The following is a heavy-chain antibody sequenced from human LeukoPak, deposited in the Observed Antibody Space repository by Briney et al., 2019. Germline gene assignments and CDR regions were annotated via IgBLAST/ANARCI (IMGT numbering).Heavy chain of an antibody. V-gene: IGHV3-48*03. D-gene: IGHD2-15*01. J-gene: IGHJ4*02. CDR3: ASMVVVAARDY. CDR2: ISSSGSTI. CDR1: GFTFSSYE. Sequence: GGSLRLSCAASGFTFSSYEMNWVRQAPGKGLEWVSYISSSGSTIYYADSVKGRFTISRDNAKNSLYLQMNGLRAEDTAVYYCASMVVVAARDYWGQGTLVTVSS.